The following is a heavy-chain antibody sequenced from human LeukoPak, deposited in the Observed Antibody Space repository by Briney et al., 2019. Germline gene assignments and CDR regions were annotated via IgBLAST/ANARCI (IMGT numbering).Heavy chain of an antibody. V-gene: IGHV4-38-2*02. J-gene: IGHJ4*02. CDR2: IYHSGST. D-gene: IGHD1-26*01. CDR3: AIRGGYSGSYYFDY. CDR1: GGSISGYY. Sequence: SETLSLTCTVSGGSISGYYWGWIRQPPGKGLEWIGSIYHSGSTYYNPSLKSRVTISVDTSKNQFSLKLSSVTAADTAVYYCAIRGGYSGSYYFDYWGQGTLVTVSS.